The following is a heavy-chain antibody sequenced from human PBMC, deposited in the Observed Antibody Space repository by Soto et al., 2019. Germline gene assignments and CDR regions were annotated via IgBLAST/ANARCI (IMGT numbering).Heavy chain of an antibody. CDR1: GFTFSNYP. CDR3: ALEYSSSSAFDY. CDR2: ISYDGSNQ. Sequence: GGSLRLSCAASGFTFSNYPMHWVRQAPGKGLEWVATISYDGSNQYYADTVKGRFTISRDNSKNTVYLQMSSLRVEDTAVFYCALEYSSSSAFDYWGQGTLVTVSS. J-gene: IGHJ4*02. V-gene: IGHV3-30-3*01. D-gene: IGHD6-6*01.